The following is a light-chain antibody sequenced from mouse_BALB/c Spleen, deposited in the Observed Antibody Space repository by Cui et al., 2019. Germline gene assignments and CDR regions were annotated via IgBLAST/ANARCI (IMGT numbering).Light chain of an antibody. V-gene: IGKV1-135*01. CDR2: LVS. J-gene: IGKJ1*01. Sequence: DVVITPPPLSFSVSIAPPASISCKSSQSLLDSDGKTYLNWLLQRPGQSPKRLIYLVSKLDSGVPDRFTGSGSGTDFTLKISRVEAEDLGVYYCWQGTHFPQTFGGGTKLEIK. CDR1: QSLLDSDGKTY. CDR3: WQGTHFPQT.